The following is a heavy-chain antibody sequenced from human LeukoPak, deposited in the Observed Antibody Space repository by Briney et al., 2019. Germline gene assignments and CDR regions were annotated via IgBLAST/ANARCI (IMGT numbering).Heavy chain of an antibody. J-gene: IGHJ4*02. D-gene: IGHD4-23*01. CDR2: ISAYNDNT. Sequence: ASVKVSCKASGYTFPIYGISWVRQAPGQGLEWMGWISAYNDNTNYAHKLQGRVTMTTNTSTSTAYMELRNLRSDDTAVYYCARDYGGNAAYYWGQGTLVTVSS. V-gene: IGHV1-18*01. CDR1: GYTFPIYG. CDR3: ARDYGGNAAYY.